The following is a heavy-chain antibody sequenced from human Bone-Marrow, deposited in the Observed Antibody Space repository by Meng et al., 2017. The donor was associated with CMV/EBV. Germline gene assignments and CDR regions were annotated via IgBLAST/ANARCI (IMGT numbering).Heavy chain of an antibody. Sequence: GSLRLSCTVSGGSISSYYWSWIRQPPGKGLEWIGYIYYSGSTNYNPSLKSRVTISVDTSKNQFSLKLSSVTAADTAVYYCARGAVPAAIWSSYYYGMDVWGQGTTVNVAS. CDR3: ARGAVPAAIWSSYYYGMDV. V-gene: IGHV4-59*12. CDR2: IYYSGST. J-gene: IGHJ6*02. CDR1: GGSISSYY. D-gene: IGHD2-2*02.